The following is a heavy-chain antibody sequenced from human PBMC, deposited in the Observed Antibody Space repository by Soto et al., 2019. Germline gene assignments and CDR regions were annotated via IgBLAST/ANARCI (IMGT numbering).Heavy chain of an antibody. V-gene: IGHV3-21*01. J-gene: IGHJ4*02. Sequence: PGGSLRLSCTGSGFPFSAYNINWVRQAPGKGLEWVSSITVGSSHIYQPNSMKGRFTISRDDAKNSVYLQIDSLRDEDTALYYCSPSPDVGVRGAYWGQGTLVTVSS. CDR1: GFPFSAYN. CDR3: SPSPDVGVRGAY. D-gene: IGHD3-16*01. CDR2: ITVGSSHI.